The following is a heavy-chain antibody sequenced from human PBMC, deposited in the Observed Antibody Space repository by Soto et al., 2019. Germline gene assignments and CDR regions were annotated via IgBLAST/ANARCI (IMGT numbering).Heavy chain of an antibody. J-gene: IGHJ4*02. CDR2: ISYDGSDK. CDR3: AKEAVGATPDY. CDR1: GFTFSSYG. Sequence: QVQLVESGGCVVQPGRSLRLSCAASGFTFSSYGMHWVRQAPGKGLEWVAVISYDGSDKYYADSVKGRFTISRDNSKNTLYLQMNSLRAEDTAVFYCAKEAVGATPDYWGQGTLVTVSS. V-gene: IGHV3-30*18. D-gene: IGHD1-26*01.